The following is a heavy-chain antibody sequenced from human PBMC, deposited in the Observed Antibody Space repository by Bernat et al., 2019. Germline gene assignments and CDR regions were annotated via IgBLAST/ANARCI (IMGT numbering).Heavy chain of an antibody. CDR2: ISWNSGSI. D-gene: IGHD6-19*01. CDR3: AREGSSGWYGVCFDY. CDR1: GFTFDDYA. Sequence: EVHLVESGGGLVQPGRSLRLSCAASGFTFDDYAMHWVRQAPGKGLEWVSGISWNSGSIGYADSVKGRFTISRDNAKNSLYLQMNSLRAEDTALYYCAREGSSGWYGVCFDYWGQGTLVTVSS. V-gene: IGHV3-9*01. J-gene: IGHJ4*02.